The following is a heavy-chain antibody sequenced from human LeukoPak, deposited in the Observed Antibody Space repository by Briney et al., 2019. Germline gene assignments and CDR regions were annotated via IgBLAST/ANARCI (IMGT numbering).Heavy chain of an antibody. D-gene: IGHD3-3*01. CDR1: GFTFNKYA. CDR2: ISGSAGST. Sequence: GGSLRLSCAASGFTFNKYALSWVRQAPGKGLEWVSTISGSAGSTHYADSVKGRFTISRDNSKDTLSLQMNSLRPEDTAVYYCRRRGGITVFGQWGGDIEYYFDYWGQGTLVSVSS. V-gene: IGHV3-23*01. CDR3: RRRGGITVFGQWGGDIEYYFDY. J-gene: IGHJ4*02.